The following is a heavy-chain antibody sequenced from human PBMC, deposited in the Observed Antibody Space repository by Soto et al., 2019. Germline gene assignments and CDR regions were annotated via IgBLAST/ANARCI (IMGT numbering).Heavy chain of an antibody. V-gene: IGHV3-23*01. Sequence: PGGSLRLSCAASGFTFSSYAMSWVRQAPGKGLEWVSAISGSGGSTYYADSVKGRFTISRDNSKNTLYLQMNGLRAEDTAVYYCAREVGRGSGSYYLDYWGQETLFTLSS. J-gene: IGHJ4*02. CDR1: GFTFSSYA. CDR3: AREVGRGSGSYYLDY. CDR2: ISGSGGST. D-gene: IGHD3-16*01.